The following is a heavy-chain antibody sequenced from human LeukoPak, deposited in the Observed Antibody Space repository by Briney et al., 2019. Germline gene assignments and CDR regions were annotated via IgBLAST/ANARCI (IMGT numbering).Heavy chain of an antibody. Sequence: SETLSLTCTVSGGSISSRSYYWGWIRQPPGKGQEWIGSIYYSGSTYYNPSLKSRVTISVDTSKNQFSLKLSSVTAADTAVYFCARQLAAGNDAFDIWGQGTMVTVSS. CDR2: IYYSGST. CDR1: GGSISSRSYY. D-gene: IGHD2-15*01. V-gene: IGHV4-39*01. CDR3: ARQLAAGNDAFDI. J-gene: IGHJ3*02.